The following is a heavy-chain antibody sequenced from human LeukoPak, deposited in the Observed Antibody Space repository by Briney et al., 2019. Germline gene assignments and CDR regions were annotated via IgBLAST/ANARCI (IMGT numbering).Heavy chain of an antibody. Sequence: GGSLRLSCAASGFTFSGYAMSWVRQAPGKGLEWVSAISGSGGNTYYADSVKGRFTISRDNSKNMLYLQMNSLRAEDTAVYYCARDGEVGATDWGQGTLVTVSS. J-gene: IGHJ4*02. CDR2: ISGSGGNT. V-gene: IGHV3-23*01. CDR1: GFTFSGYA. CDR3: ARDGEVGATD. D-gene: IGHD1-26*01.